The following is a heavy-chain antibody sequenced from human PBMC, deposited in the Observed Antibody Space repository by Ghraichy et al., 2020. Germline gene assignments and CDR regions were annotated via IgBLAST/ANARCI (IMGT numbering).Heavy chain of an antibody. D-gene: IGHD3-22*01. CDR1: GYTFTGYY. Sequence: ASVKGSCKASGYTFTGYYMHWVRQAPGQGLECMGWINLNSGGTNYAQKFQGRVTMTRDTSITTAYVELSSLRSDDTAVYYCARKGRSNGYYPDDAFDIWGQGTMVTVSS. V-gene: IGHV1-2*02. CDR3: ARKGRSNGYYPDDAFDI. CDR2: INLNSGGT. J-gene: IGHJ3*02.